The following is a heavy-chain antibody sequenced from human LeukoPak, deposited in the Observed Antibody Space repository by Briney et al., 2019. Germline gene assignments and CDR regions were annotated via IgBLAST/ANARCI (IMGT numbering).Heavy chain of an antibody. CDR1: GFTFSSYG. V-gene: IGHV3-30*03. CDR2: ISYDGSNK. Sequence: GGSLRLSCAASGFTFSSYGMHWVRQAPGKGLEWVAVISYDGSNKYYADSVKGRFTISRDNSKNTLYLQMNSLRAEDTAVYYCATSQYSSSSEGDYWGQGTLVTVSS. D-gene: IGHD6-6*01. CDR3: ATSQYSSSSEGDY. J-gene: IGHJ4*02.